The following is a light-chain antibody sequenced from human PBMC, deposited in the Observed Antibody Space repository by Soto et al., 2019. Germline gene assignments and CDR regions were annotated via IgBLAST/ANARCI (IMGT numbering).Light chain of an antibody. Sequence: EVLMTQFPATLSLYPGERATLSCRASQSVSTSLAWYQQRHGQAPRLIIYAASSRATCIPARFSGSGSGTQFTLAISSLQSEDFAVYYCQQYDNWPPLTFGGGTKVQIK. CDR2: AAS. CDR3: QQYDNWPPLT. CDR1: QSVSTS. J-gene: IGKJ4*01. V-gene: IGKV3D-15*01.